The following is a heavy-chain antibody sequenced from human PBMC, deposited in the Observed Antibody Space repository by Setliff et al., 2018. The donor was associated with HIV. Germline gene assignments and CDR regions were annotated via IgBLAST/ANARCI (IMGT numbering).Heavy chain of an antibody. J-gene: IGHJ5*02. D-gene: IGHD3-22*01. CDR1: GGSIDNNKYY. CDR2: IYHTGRT. V-gene: IGHV4-39*01. Sequence: VTLSLTCSVSGGSIDNNKYYWTWIRQPPGKGLEWTGSIYHTGRTYYNRSLESRLTISIDTSKNQFSLKLTSVTAADTAMYYCASRIYYYDESRVLREEGFVPWGQGTLVTVSS. CDR3: ASRIYYYDESRVLREEGFVP.